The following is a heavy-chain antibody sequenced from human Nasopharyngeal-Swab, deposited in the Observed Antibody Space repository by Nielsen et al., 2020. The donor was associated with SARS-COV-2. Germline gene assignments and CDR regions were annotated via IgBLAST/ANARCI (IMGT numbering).Heavy chain of an antibody. J-gene: IGHJ2*01. CDR1: GGTFSSYA. Sequence: ASVKVSCKASGGTFSSYAISWVRQAPGQGLEWMGWISAYNGNTNYAQKFQGRITMTTDTSTSTAYMELSSLRSEDTAVYYCAREPGYFDLWGRGTLVTVSS. V-gene: IGHV1-18*01. CDR2: ISAYNGNT. CDR3: AREPGYFDL.